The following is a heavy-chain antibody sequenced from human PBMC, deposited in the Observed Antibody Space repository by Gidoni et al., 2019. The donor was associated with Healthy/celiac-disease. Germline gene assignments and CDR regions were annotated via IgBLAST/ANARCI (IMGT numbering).Heavy chain of an antibody. Sequence: EVQLVESGGGLVKPGGSLRLSCAASGFTFSNSWMSWVRQAPGKGLEWVGRIKSKTDGGTTDYAAPVKGRFTISRDDSKNTLYLQMNSLKTEDTAVYYCTTISGSYQRRMIDYWGQGTLVTVSS. D-gene: IGHD1-26*01. CDR3: TTISGSYQRRMIDY. V-gene: IGHV3-15*01. CDR2: IKSKTDGGTT. J-gene: IGHJ4*02. CDR1: GFTFSNSW.